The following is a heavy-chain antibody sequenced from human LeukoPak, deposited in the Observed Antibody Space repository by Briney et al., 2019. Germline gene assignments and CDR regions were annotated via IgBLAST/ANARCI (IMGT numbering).Heavy chain of an antibody. V-gene: IGHV3-30*02. J-gene: IGHJ4*02. CDR1: GFTFSSYG. CDR3: AALSSSWSGRVFDY. D-gene: IGHD6-13*01. CDR2: IRYDGSNK. Sequence: PGGSLRLSCAASGFTFSSYGMHWVRQAPGKGLEWAAFIRYDGSNKYYADSVKGRFTISRDNSKNTLYLQMNSLRAEDTAVYYCAALSSSWSGRVFDYWGQGTLVTVSS.